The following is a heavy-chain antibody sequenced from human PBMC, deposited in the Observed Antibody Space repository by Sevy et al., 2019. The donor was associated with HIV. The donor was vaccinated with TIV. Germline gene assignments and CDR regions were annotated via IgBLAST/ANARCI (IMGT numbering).Heavy chain of an antibody. V-gene: IGHV3-11*01. CDR2: ISTSTSTTTK. CDR3: ARAAGWFDA. CDR1: GFTFNDYN. Sequence: GGSLRLSCAASGFTFNDYNLSWIRQAPGKGLEWVSYISTSTSTTTKYYADSVKGRFTISRDKAKNSIYLQMNSLRVDDTAVCYCARAAGWFDAWGQGTLVTVSS. J-gene: IGHJ5*02.